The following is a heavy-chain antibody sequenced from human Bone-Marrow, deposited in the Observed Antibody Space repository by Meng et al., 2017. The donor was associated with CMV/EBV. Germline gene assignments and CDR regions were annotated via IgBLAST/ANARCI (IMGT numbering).Heavy chain of an antibody. D-gene: IGHD3-10*01. CDR3: ATGRGSLADY. CDR1: GYTFTDYY. Sequence: ASVKVSCKVSGYTFTDYYMHWVQQAPGKGLEWMGLVDPEDGETIYAEKFQGRVTITADTSTDTAYMELSSLRSEDTAVYYCATGRGSLADYWGQGTLVTVPS. J-gene: IGHJ4*02. V-gene: IGHV1-69-2*01. CDR2: VDPEDGET.